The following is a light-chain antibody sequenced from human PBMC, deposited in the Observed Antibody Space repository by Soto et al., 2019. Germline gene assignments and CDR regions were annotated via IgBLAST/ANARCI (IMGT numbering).Light chain of an antibody. CDR2: EVS. Sequence: QSALTQPPSASGSPGQSVTISCTGTSSDIGGYDYASWYQQHPGKAPKLIIYEVSKRPSGVSDRFSGSKSGNTASLTVSGLQAEDEADYYCSSYAGSNNFVFGAGTKVTVL. V-gene: IGLV2-8*01. J-gene: IGLJ1*01. CDR1: SSDIGGYDY. CDR3: SSYAGSNNFV.